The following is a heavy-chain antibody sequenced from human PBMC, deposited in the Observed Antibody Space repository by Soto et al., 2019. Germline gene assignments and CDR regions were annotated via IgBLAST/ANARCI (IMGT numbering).Heavy chain of an antibody. D-gene: IGHD3-10*01. Sequence: PGESLKISCKGSGYMFTSYWIVWVRQMPGKGLEWMGIIYPGDSDTRYSPSFQGQVTISADKSISTAYLQWSSLKASDTAIYYCARLNHLVRGVDYGMDVWAQGTTVTVSS. CDR2: IYPGDSDT. CDR3: ARLNHLVRGVDYGMDV. CDR1: GYMFTSYW. J-gene: IGHJ6*02. V-gene: IGHV5-51*01.